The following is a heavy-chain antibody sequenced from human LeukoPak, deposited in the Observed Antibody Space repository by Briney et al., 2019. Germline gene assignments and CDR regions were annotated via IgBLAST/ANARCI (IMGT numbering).Heavy chain of an antibody. V-gene: IGHV4-39*07. CDR2: INHSGST. J-gene: IGHJ4*02. CDR3: ARKYEQQLVSASTPIDY. D-gene: IGHD6-13*01. CDR1: GGSIISSNYY. Sequence: PSETLSLTCSVSGGSIISSNYYWGWIRQPPGKGLEWIGEINHSGSTNYNPSLKSRVTISVDTSKNQFSLKLSSVTAADTAVYYCARKYEQQLVSASTPIDYWGQGTLVTVSS.